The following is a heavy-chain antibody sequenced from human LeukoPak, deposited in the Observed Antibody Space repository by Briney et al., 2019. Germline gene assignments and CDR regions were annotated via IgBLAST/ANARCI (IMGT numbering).Heavy chain of an antibody. CDR1: GFSFNTYA. Sequence: GGSLRLSCAASGFSFNTYAMSWVRQAPGKGLEWVSAISNTGGSTYYADSVKGRFTISRDKSKNTLSLQMNSLRAEDTAVYYCAQQVGYCSSGSCYFTYWGQSTLVTVSS. V-gene: IGHV3-23*01. CDR3: AQQVGYCSSGSCYFTY. CDR2: ISNTGGST. J-gene: IGHJ1*01. D-gene: IGHD2-15*01.